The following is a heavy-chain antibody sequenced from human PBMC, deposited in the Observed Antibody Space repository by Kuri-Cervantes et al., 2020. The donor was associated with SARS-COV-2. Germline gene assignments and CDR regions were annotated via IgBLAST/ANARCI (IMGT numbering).Heavy chain of an antibody. D-gene: IGHD4-11*01. V-gene: IGHV1-69*13. CDR1: GGTFTTYG. CDR3: AKGGIATVTTLRPFGIDY. Sequence: SVKVSCKASGGTFTTYGFTWVRQAPGQGLEWMGGIIPFFGTPNYAQKFEGRVTITADESTSTAYMELSSLRAEDTAVYYCAKGGIATVTTLRPFGIDYWGQGTLVTVSS. J-gene: IGHJ4*02. CDR2: IIPFFGTP.